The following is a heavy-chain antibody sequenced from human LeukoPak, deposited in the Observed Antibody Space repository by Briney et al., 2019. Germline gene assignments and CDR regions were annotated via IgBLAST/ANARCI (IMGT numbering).Heavy chain of an antibody. CDR1: GGSISSGGYY. CDR3: ARGSGSGGPYSLVAFDI. CDR2: IYYSGST. Sequence: PSETLSLTCTVSGGSISSGGYYWSWIRQHPGKGLEWIGYIYYSGSTYYNPSLKSRVTISVDTSKNQFSLKLSSVTAADTAVYYCARGSGSGGPYSLVAFDIWGQGTMVTVSS. V-gene: IGHV4-31*03. J-gene: IGHJ3*02. D-gene: IGHD6-25*01.